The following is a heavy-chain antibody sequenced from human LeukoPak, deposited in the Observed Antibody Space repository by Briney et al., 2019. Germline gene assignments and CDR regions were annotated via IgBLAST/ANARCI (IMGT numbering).Heavy chain of an antibody. CDR3: ARAPLVVVPAAHNWFDP. J-gene: IGHJ5*02. V-gene: IGHV1-2*02. Sequence: ASVKVSCKASGYTFTGYYMHWVRQAPGQGLEWMGWINPNSGGTNYAKKFQGRVTMTRDTSISTAYMELSRLRSDDTAVYYCARAPLVVVPAAHNWFDPWGQGTLVTVSS. CDR1: GYTFTGYY. D-gene: IGHD2-2*01. CDR2: INPNSGGT.